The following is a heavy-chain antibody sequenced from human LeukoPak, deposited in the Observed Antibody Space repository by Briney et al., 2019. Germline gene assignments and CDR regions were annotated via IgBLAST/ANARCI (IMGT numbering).Heavy chain of an antibody. D-gene: IGHD2-2*03. J-gene: IGHJ3*02. CDR2: IKQDGSEK. CDR3: ARDWLGYCSSTSCYQDAFDI. V-gene: IGHV3-7*01. CDR1: GFTFSSYW. Sequence: GGSLRLSCAASGFTFSSYWMSWVRQAPGKGLEWVANIKQDGSEKYCVDSVKGRFTISRDNAKNSLYLQMNSLRAEDTAVYYCARDWLGYCSSTSCYQDAFDIWGQGTMVTVSS.